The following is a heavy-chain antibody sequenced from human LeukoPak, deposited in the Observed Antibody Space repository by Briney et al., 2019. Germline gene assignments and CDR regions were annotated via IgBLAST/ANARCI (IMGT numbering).Heavy chain of an antibody. CDR1: VGPMISSSYY. V-gene: IGHV4-39*01. J-gene: IGHJ4*02. D-gene: IGHD3-3*01. CDR3: ARHTPFWSGYSYYFDY. CDR2: VFYSGST. Sequence: SETLSLTCTVSVGPMISSSYYWGWIRQPPGKGLEGIGSVFYSGSTYYNPSLKSRVTISVDTSKNQFSLKLSSVTAADTAVYYCARHTPFWSGYSYYFDYWGQGTLVTVSS.